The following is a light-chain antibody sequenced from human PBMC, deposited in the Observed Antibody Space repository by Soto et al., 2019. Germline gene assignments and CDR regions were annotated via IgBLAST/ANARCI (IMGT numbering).Light chain of an antibody. CDR1: SSNIGAGYD. Sequence: QSVLTQPPSVSGAPGQRVTIACTGSSSNIGAGYDVHWYQQRQGTAPKLLIYGNSNRPSGVPDRFSGSKSGTSASLAITGLQAEDEADYYCQSYDSSLSASVFVGGTQLTVL. CDR2: GNS. V-gene: IGLV1-40*01. J-gene: IGLJ7*01. CDR3: QSYDSSLSASV.